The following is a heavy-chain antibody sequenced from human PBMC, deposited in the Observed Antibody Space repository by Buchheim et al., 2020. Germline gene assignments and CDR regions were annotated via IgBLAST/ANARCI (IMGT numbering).Heavy chain of an antibody. CDR1: GGSISSSSYY. Sequence: QLQLQESGPGLVKPSETLSPTCTVSGGSISSSSYYWGWIRQPPGKGLEWIGSIYYSGSTYYNPSLKSRVTISVDTSKNQFSLKLSSVTAADTAVYYCAREGSTVTKAPSPDYWGQGTL. CDR2: IYYSGST. V-gene: IGHV4-39*07. CDR3: AREGSTVTKAPSPDY. D-gene: IGHD4-17*01. J-gene: IGHJ4*02.